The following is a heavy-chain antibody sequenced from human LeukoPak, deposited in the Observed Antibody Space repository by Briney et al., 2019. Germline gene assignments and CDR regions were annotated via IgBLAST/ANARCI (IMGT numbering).Heavy chain of an antibody. CDR1: GYTFTGYY. J-gene: IGHJ4*02. CDR2: INPNSGGT. Sequence: ASVKVSCKASGYTFTGYYMHWVRQAPGQGLEWMGWINPNSGGTNYAQKFQGRVTMTRDTSISTAYMELSRLRSDDTAVYYCARERYYSSGNYNNRIDYWGQGTLVTVSS. D-gene: IGHD3-10*01. CDR3: ARERYYSSGNYNNRIDY. V-gene: IGHV1-2*02.